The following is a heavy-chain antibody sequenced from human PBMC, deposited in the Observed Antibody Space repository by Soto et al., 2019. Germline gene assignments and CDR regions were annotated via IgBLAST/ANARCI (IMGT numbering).Heavy chain of an antibody. CDR3: ARGDPYSSGWYWRALDY. Sequence: SVKVSCKASGGTFSSYAISWVRRAPGQGLEWMGGIIPIFGTANYAQKFQGRVTITADKSTSTAYMELSSLRSEDTAVYYCARGDPYSSGWYWRALDYWGQGTLVTVSS. CDR1: GGTFSSYA. D-gene: IGHD6-19*01. CDR2: IIPIFGTA. J-gene: IGHJ4*02. V-gene: IGHV1-69*06.